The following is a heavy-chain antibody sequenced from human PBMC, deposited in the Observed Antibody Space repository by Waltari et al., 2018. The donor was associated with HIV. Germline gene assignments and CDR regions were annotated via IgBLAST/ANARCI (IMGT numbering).Heavy chain of an antibody. CDR2: IIPIVGTA. D-gene: IGHD3-10*01. CDR3: ARVGYGSGSSLYYYYGMDV. Sequence: QVQLVQSGAEVKKPGSSVKVSCKASGGTFSSYAISWVRQAPGQGLEWMGGIIPIVGTANYAQKFQGRVTITADESTSTAYMELSSLRSEDTAVYYCARVGYGSGSSLYYYYGMDVWGQGTTVTVSS. CDR1: GGTFSSYA. V-gene: IGHV1-69*01. J-gene: IGHJ6*02.